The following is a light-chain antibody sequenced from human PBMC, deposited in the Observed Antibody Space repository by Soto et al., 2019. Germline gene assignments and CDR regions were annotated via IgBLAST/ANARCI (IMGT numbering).Light chain of an antibody. Sequence: EIVMTQSPATLSVSPGERATLYCRASQTVSSNLAWYQQKRGKAPRLLIYGASTRATGIPARFSGSGSGTEFTLTISSLESEDFAVYFCQQYNNWPPYTFGQGTKVDIK. J-gene: IGKJ2*01. CDR2: GAS. CDR1: QTVSSN. CDR3: QQYNNWPPYT. V-gene: IGKV3D-15*01.